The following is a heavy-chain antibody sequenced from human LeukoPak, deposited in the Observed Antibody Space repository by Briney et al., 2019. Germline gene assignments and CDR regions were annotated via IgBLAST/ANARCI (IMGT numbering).Heavy chain of an antibody. J-gene: IGHJ3*02. CDR2: IIPIFGTA. CDR3: ARSRYCSGGSCYSDAFDI. V-gene: IGHV1-69*13. D-gene: IGHD2-15*01. CDR1: GGTSSSYA. Sequence: ASVKVSCKASGGTSSSYAISWVRQAPGQGLEWMGGIIPIFGTANYAQKFQGRVTITADESTSTAYMELSSLRSEDTAVYYCARSRYCSGGSCYSDAFDIWGQGTMVTVSS.